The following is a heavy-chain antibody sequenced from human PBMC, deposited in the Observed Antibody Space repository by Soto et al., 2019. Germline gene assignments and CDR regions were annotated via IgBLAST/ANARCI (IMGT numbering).Heavy chain of an antibody. J-gene: IGHJ4*02. CDR3: ARGRYVDY. Sequence: QVHLVQSGAEVKKPGASVKVSCKGSGYAFTTYGITWVRQAPGQGLEWMGWISAHNGNTNYAQKLQGRVTVTRDTSTRTAYMELRSLRSDDTAVYYCARGRYVDYWGQGALVTGSS. V-gene: IGHV1-18*01. CDR1: GYAFTTYG. D-gene: IGHD1-1*01. CDR2: ISAHNGNT.